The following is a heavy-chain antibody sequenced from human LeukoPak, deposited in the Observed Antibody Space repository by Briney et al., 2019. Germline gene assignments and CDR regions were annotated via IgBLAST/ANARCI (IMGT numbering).Heavy chain of an antibody. CDR2: NNHSGST. D-gene: IGHD6-6*01. CDR1: GGSFSGFY. J-gene: IGHJ4*02. V-gene: IGHV4-34*01. Sequence: SGTPSLTRAGHGGSFSGFYWSWVRPPPGKGVGWGGENNHSGSTNYNPSLKSRVTISVDTSKNQFSLKLSSVTAADMAVYYCARGVLYSSSSWFFGSGYYFDYWGQGTLVTVSS. CDR3: ARGVLYSSSSWFFGSGYYFDY.